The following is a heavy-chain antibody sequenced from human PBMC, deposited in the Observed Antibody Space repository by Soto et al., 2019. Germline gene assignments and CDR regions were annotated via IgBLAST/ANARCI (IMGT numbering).Heavy chain of an antibody. CDR1: GFTFSSYA. CDR2: ISGSGGST. V-gene: IGHV3-23*01. D-gene: IGHD6-6*01. CDR3: ATDPGHPHSSSVTALGFPLGY. J-gene: IGHJ4*02. Sequence: EVQLLESGGGLVQPGGSLRLSCAASGFTFSSYAMSWVRQAPGKGLEWVSAISGSGGSTYYADSVKGRFTISRDNSKNTLYLQMNSLRAEDTAVYYCATDPGHPHSSSVTALGFPLGYWGQGTLVTVSS.